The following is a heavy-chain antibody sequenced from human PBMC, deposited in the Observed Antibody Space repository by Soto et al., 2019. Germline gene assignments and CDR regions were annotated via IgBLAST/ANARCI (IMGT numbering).Heavy chain of an antibody. CDR3: AKIGRIIGYDLWYFDY. J-gene: IGHJ4*02. CDR1: GFTFTNYA. V-gene: IGHV3-23*01. D-gene: IGHD5-12*01. Sequence: GGSLRLSCAASGFTFTNYAMSWVRQAPGKGLEWVSVISDGGGSTYYADSVKGRFTISRDNSKNTLYLQVNSLRAEDTAVYYCAKIGRIIGYDLWYFDYWGQGTLVTVS. CDR2: ISDGGGST.